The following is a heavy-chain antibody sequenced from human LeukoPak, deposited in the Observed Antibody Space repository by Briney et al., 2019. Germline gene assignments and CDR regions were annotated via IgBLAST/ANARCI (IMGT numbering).Heavy chain of an antibody. J-gene: IGHJ5*02. CDR3: TRLFSSGCT. D-gene: IGHD6-19*01. V-gene: IGHV4-39*06. CDR2: IYYSGST. CDR1: GGSISSSSYY. Sequence: PSETLSLTCTVSGGSISSSSYYWGWIRQPPGKGLEWIGSIYYSGSTYYNPSLKSRVTISVDTSKNQFPLKLSSVTAADTAVYYCTRLFSSGCTWGQGTLVTVSS.